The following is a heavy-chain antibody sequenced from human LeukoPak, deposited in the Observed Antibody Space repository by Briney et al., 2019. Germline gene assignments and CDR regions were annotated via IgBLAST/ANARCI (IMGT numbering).Heavy chain of an antibody. CDR3: AKPNLTNCSEGSCYVFDY. CDR1: GFTFNTYA. V-gene: IGHV3-23*01. D-gene: IGHD2-15*01. Sequence: GASLRLSCAASGFTFNTYAMTWVRQAPGKGLEWVSVISFSGGSTYYADSVKGRFTISRDNSKNTLYLQMNSLRADDTAVYYCAKPNLTNCSEGSCYVFDYWGQGTLVTVSS. CDR2: ISFSGGST. J-gene: IGHJ4*02.